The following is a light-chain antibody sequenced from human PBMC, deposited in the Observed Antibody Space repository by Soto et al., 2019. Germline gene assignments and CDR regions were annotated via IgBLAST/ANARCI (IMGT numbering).Light chain of an antibody. V-gene: IGLV2-14*01. CDR2: EVS. CDR1: SSDVGAYNS. CDR3: SSYTSTSAWV. J-gene: IGLJ2*01. Sequence: QSALTQPASVSGSPGQSITISCTGTSSDVGAYNSVSWFQQHPGKAPQLIIHEVSNRPSGVSDRFSASKSGNTASLTISGLQPEDETDYYCSSYTSTSAWVFGGGTKLTV.